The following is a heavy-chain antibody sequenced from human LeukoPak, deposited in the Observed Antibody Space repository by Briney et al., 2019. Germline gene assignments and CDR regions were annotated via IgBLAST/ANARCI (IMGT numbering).Heavy chain of an antibody. Sequence: GGSLRLSCAASGFTSSTYSMNWVRQAPGKGLEWISYISSSSTTIHYAASVKGRATISRDSAQNSLFLQMNSLRAEDTAVYYCARTPPTYFDYWGQGTLVTVSS. CDR3: ARTPPTYFDY. J-gene: IGHJ4*02. CDR1: GFTSSTYS. V-gene: IGHV3-48*01. CDR2: ISSSSTTI.